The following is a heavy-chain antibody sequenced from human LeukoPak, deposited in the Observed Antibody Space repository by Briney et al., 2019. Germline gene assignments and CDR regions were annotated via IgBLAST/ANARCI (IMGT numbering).Heavy chain of an antibody. J-gene: IGHJ4*02. D-gene: IGHD3-22*01. Sequence: PGGSLRLSCAASGFTFSSYSMNWVRQAPGKGLEWVSSISSSGSYIYYADSVKGRFTISRDNAKNSLYLQMNSLRAEDTAVYYCARVLIEGVYYFDYWGQGTLVTVSS. CDR3: ARVLIEGVYYFDY. V-gene: IGHV3-21*01. CDR1: GFTFSSYS. CDR2: ISSSGSYI.